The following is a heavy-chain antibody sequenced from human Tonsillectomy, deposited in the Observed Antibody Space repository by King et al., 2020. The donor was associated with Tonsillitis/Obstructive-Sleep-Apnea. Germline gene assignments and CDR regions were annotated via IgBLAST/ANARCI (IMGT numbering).Heavy chain of an antibody. CDR2: IIPIFGAA. CDR1: GGTFSADV. D-gene: IGHD4-11*01. Sequence: VQLVESGAELRKPGSSVKVSCKASGGTFSADVFSWVRQAPGQGLECVGEIIPIFGAAHFAQKFQDRVTITANESTSTTYLELSSLRSEDTAVYYCARGLPRVGSDHWGHGTLVTVSS. V-gene: IGHV1-69*01. J-gene: IGHJ4*01. CDR3: ARGLPRVGSDH.